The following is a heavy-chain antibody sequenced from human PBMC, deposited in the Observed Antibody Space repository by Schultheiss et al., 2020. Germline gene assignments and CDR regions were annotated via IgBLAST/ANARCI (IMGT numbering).Heavy chain of an antibody. CDR3: ASSRIVGAVDY. V-gene: IGHV4-59*01. Sequence: SETLSLTCTVSGGSISSYYWSWIRQPPGKGLEWIGYIYYSGSTNYNPSLKSRVTISVDTSKNQFSLKLSSVTAADTAVYYCASSRIVGAVDYWGQGTLVTVSS. CDR1: GGSISSYY. J-gene: IGHJ4*02. CDR2: IYYSGST. D-gene: IGHD1-26*01.